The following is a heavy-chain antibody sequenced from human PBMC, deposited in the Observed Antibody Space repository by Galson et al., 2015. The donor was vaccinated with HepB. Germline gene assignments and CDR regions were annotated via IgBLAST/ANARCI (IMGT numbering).Heavy chain of an antibody. V-gene: IGHV3-33*01. CDR3: ARDVDYSKYIYYYYGMDV. Sequence: SLRLSCAASGFSFSSYGMHWVRQAPGKGLEWVAVIWYDGSNKYYVDSVKGRFTISRDNSKNTLYLQMSSLRAEDTAVYYCARDVDYSKYIYYYYGMDVRGQGTTVTVSS. CDR1: GFSFSSYG. D-gene: IGHD4-11*01. CDR2: IWYDGSNK. J-gene: IGHJ6*02.